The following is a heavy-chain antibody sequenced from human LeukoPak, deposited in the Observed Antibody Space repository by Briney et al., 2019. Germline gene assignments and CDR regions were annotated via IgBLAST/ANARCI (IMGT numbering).Heavy chain of an antibody. CDR1: GYTLTDYF. J-gene: IGHJ6*03. Sequence: GASVKVSCKASGYTLTDYFMHWVRQAPGQGLEWMGWINPSSGGTNYAQKFLGRVTMTRDTSISTAYMDLSGLRSDDTAVYYCVRTTGSYYYYYMDVWGKGTTVTVSS. D-gene: IGHD4-17*01. CDR2: INPSSGGT. V-gene: IGHV1-2*02. CDR3: VRTTGSYYYYYMDV.